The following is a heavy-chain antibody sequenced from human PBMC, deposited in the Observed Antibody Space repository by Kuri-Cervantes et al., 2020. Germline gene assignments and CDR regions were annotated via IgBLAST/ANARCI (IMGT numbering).Heavy chain of an antibody. D-gene: IGHD3-10*01. CDR3: GKDREYGSGSSIDY. CDR2: ITWHSARL. V-gene: IGHV3-9*01. J-gene: IGHJ4*02. CDR1: GFTFNDYA. Sequence: SLKISCVASGFTFNDYAMHWVRQAPGKGLEWVSGITWHSARLDYAASVKGRFTISRDNAQNSVYLQMNNLKPEDTAFYYCGKDREYGSGSSIDYWGQGTLVTVSS.